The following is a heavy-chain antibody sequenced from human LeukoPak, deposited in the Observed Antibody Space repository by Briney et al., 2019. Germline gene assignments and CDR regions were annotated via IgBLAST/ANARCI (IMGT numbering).Heavy chain of an antibody. CDR1: GGSISSYH. CDR2: ISYSGYT. Sequence: SETLSLTCSVSGGSISSYHWSWIRQPPGKGLEWIGYISYSGYTNYNPSLQSRVTISLDRSKNQFSVKLTSVTAADTAVYYCARVRYSDSSVLTRKGSYYFDYWGQGTLVTVSS. CDR3: ARVRYSDSSVLTRKGSYYFDY. V-gene: IGHV4-59*12. D-gene: IGHD3-22*01. J-gene: IGHJ4*02.